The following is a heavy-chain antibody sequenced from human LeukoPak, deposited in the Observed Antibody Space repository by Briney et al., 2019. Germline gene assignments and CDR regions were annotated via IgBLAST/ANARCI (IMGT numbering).Heavy chain of an antibody. V-gene: IGHV3-15*01. CDR2: IRNDRIT. Sequence: GALRLSCVLSGLTFSDAWMSWVRQAPGKGLGWVGRIRNDRITDCAAPVQGRFSISRDNSKNTFYLQMNSLRTEDTGMYFCTWMATIFTVDYWGQGTLVTVSS. J-gene: IGHJ4*02. D-gene: IGHD5-12*01. CDR3: TWMATIFTVDY. CDR1: GLTFSDAW.